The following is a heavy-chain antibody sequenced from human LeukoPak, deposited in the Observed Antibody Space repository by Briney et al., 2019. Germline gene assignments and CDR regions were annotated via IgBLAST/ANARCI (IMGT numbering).Heavy chain of an antibody. J-gene: IGHJ6*03. CDR3: ARGVYGSGSYSNYYYYYYMDV. V-gene: IGHV1-46*01. D-gene: IGHD3-10*01. CDR2: INPSGSST. Sequence: GASVKVSCKASGYSFTSHYMHWVRQAPGQGLEWLGLINPSGSSTLYAQKFQGRVTMTRDMSTTTDYMELSSLRSEDTAVYYCARGVYGSGSYSNYYYYYYMDVWGKGTTVTISS. CDR1: GYSFTSHY.